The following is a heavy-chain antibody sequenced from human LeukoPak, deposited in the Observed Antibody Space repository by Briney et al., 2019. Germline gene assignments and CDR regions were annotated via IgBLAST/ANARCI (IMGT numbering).Heavy chain of an antibody. CDR3: AKEDGDDFWSGYYPSFDY. V-gene: IGHV3-33*06. CDR1: GFTFSSYG. J-gene: IGHJ4*02. CDR2: IWYDGSNK. Sequence: PGGSLRLSCAASGFTFSSYGMHWVRQAPGKWLEWVAVIWYDGSNKYYAHSVKGRFTLSRDNSKNTLYLQMNSLRAEDTAEYYCAKEDGDDFWSGYYPSFDYWGQGTLVSVCS. D-gene: IGHD3-3*01.